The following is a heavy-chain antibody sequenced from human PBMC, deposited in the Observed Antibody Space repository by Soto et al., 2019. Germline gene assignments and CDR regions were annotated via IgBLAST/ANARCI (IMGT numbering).Heavy chain of an antibody. D-gene: IGHD5-12*01. CDR2: ISAYNGNT. V-gene: IGHV1-18*01. J-gene: IGHJ6*02. CDR3: ARGPRDGYNPTNYYYGMDV. CDR1: GYTFTSYG. Sequence: ASVKVSCTASGYTFTSYGISWVRQAPGQGLEWMGWISAYNGNTNYAQKLQGRVTMTTDTSTSTAYMELSSLRSEDTAVYYCARGPRDGYNPTNYYYGMDVWGQGTTVTVSS.